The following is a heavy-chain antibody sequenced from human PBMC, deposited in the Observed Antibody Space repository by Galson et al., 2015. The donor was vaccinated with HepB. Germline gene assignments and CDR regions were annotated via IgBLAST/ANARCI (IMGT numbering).Heavy chain of an antibody. CDR3: ATYYYDSSGSGVWGYYYGMDV. V-gene: IGHV1-69*13. CDR2: IIPIFGTA. Sequence: SVKVSCKASGGTFSSYAISWVRQAPGQGLEWMGGIIPIFGTANYAQKFQGRVTITADESTSTAYMELSSLRSEDTAVYYCATYYYDSSGSGVWGYYYGMDVWGQGTTVTVSS. J-gene: IGHJ6*02. D-gene: IGHD3-22*01. CDR1: GGTFSSYA.